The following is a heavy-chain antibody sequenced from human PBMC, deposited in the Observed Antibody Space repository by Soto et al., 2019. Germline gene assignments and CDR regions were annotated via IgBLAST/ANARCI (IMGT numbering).Heavy chain of an antibody. CDR1: VFTFISSA. Sequence: GWSLRLSCASSVFTFISSAMSWVRQAPGKGLEWVSAISGSGGSTYYADTVKGRFTVSRDNSKNTLYLQMNSLRAEDTAVYYCARSGYYYPLDFDHWGQGNLVTVSS. D-gene: IGHD3-22*01. CDR3: ARSGYYYPLDFDH. V-gene: IGHV3-23*01. CDR2: ISGSGGST. J-gene: IGHJ4*02.